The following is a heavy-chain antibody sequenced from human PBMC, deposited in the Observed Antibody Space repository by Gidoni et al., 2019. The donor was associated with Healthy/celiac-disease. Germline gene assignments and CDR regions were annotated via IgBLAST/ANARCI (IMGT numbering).Heavy chain of an antibody. Sequence: QVQLQQWGAGLLKPSETLSLTCAVYGGSFSGYYWSWIRQPPGKGLEWIGEINHSGSTNYNPSLKSRVTISVDTSKNQFSLKLSSVTAADTAVYYCARGRKIYGGNSLPGYWGQGTLVTVSS. CDR3: ARGRKIYGGNSLPGY. D-gene: IGHD4-17*01. CDR1: GGSFSGYY. V-gene: IGHV4-34*01. CDR2: INHSGST. J-gene: IGHJ4*02.